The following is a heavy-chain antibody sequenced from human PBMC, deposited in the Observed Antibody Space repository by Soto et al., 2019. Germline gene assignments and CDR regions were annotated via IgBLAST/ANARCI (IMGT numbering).Heavy chain of an antibody. V-gene: IGHV1-8*01. CDR1: GHRFTSKD. J-gene: IGHJ4*02. D-gene: IGHD5-12*01. CDR2: MNPNSDNR. CDR3: ASARICGYSHCEPLGGFDY. Sequence: ASEKGFTRAPGHRFTSKDIELVRQGSGQGLECMGWMNPNSDNRGYAKKFPGRLPMTRSTSTNTAYMEFNSLKSEDIAVYSCASARICGYSHCEPLGGFDYWRQGTPVIVCS.